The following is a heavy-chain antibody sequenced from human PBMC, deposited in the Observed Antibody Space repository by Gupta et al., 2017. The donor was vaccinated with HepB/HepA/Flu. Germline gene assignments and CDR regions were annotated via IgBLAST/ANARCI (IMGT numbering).Heavy chain of an antibody. CDR1: RGSIGSGDYY. CDR3: ATANYDGGAGRGWLFAD. CDR2: ISYSGRT. J-gene: IGHJ4*02. V-gene: IGHV4-30-4*01. Sequence: QVQLQESGPGLVKPSQTLSLTCTVSRGSIGSGDYYWSWIRQPPGKGLEGIGFISYSGRTSYKTSRKRRVTISVETSKNHVSPKLTTVTAAEMGAQYCATANYDGGAGRGWLFADGSQGTIVTVCS. D-gene: IGHD3-10*01.